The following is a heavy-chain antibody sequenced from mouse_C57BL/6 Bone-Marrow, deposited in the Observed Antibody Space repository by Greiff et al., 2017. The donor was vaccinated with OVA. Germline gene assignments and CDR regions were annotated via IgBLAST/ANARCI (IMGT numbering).Heavy chain of an antibody. CDR3: ARNRFSNWYFDG. Sequence: QVQLQQPGAELVMPGASVKLSCKASGYTFTSYWMHWVKQRPGQGLEWIGVIDPSDSYTNYNQKFKGKSTLTVAKSSSTAYMQLSSLTSEDSAVYYCARNRFSNWYFDGWGTGTTVTVSS. J-gene: IGHJ1*03. CDR2: IDPSDSYT. D-gene: IGHD2-14*01. V-gene: IGHV1-69*01. CDR1: GYTFTSYW.